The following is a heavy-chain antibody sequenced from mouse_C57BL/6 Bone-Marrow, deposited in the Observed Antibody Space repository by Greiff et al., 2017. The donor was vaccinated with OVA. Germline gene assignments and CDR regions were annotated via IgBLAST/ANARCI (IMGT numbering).Heavy chain of an antibody. Sequence: VQLQESGAELARPGASVKISCKASGYAFSSSWMNWVKQRPGKGLEWIGRIYPGDGDTNYNGKFKGKATLTADKSSSTAYMQLSSLTSRDSSVYFCARWDDYGSSYGFAYWGQGTLVTVSA. V-gene: IGHV1-82*01. D-gene: IGHD1-1*01. CDR1: GYAFSSSW. CDR3: ARWDDYGSSYGFAY. J-gene: IGHJ3*01. CDR2: IYPGDGDT.